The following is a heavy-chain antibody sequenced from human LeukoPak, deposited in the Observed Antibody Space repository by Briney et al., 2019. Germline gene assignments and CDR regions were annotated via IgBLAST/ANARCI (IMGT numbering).Heavy chain of an antibody. Sequence: SETLSLTCTVSGGSISRSSYYWGWIRQPPGKGLEWIGSIYYSGSTYYNPSLKSQHTISLDTSKNQFSLKLSSVTAADTAVYYCARSLQLPNANWFDPWGQGTLVTVSS. J-gene: IGHJ5*02. D-gene: IGHD2-2*01. V-gene: IGHV4-39*01. CDR2: IYYSGST. CDR1: GGSISRSSYY. CDR3: ARSLQLPNANWFDP.